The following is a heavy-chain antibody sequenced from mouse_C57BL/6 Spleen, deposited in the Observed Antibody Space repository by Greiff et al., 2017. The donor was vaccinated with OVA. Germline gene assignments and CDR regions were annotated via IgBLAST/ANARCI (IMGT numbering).Heavy chain of an antibody. J-gene: IGHJ4*01. V-gene: IGHV1-63*01. Sequence: VQLQESGAELVRPGTSVKMSCKASGYTFTNYWIGWAKQRPGHGLEWIGDIYPGGGYTNYNEKFKGKATLTADKSSSTAYMQFSSLTSEDSAIYYCARRDGYNAMDYWGQGTSVTVSS. D-gene: IGHD2-3*01. CDR2: IYPGGGYT. CDR1: GYTFTNYW. CDR3: ARRDGYNAMDY.